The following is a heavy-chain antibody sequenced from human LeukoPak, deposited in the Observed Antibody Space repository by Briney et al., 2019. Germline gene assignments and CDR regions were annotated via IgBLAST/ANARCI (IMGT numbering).Heavy chain of an antibody. CDR1: GYTFTSYG. V-gene: IGHV1-18*01. CDR3: ARGVLGYYYYMDV. J-gene: IGHJ6*03. Sequence: ASVKVSCKASGYTFTSYGISWVRQAPGQGLEWMGWISAYNGITNYAQKLQGRVTMTTDTSTSTAYMELSSLRSEDTAVYYCARGVLGYYYYMDVWGKGTTVTISS. D-gene: IGHD3-3*02. CDR2: ISAYNGIT.